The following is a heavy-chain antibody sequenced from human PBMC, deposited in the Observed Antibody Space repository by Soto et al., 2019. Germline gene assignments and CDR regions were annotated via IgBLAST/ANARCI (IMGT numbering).Heavy chain of an antibody. V-gene: IGHV1-18*01. CDR1: GYTFTSYG. CDR2: ISAYNGNT. D-gene: IGHD3-10*01. Sequence: QVQLVQSGAEVKKPGASVKVSCKASGYTFTSYGISWVRQAPGQGLEWMGWISAYNGNTNYAQNLQGSVTITTDTYTNTANEALRGVRLDDTAAYYLTRDLYWSRETACEYWGQGSLGIVSS. J-gene: IGHJ4*02. CDR3: TRDLYWSRETACEY.